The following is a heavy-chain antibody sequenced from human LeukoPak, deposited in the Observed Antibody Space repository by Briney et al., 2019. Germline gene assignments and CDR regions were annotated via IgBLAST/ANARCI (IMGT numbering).Heavy chain of an antibody. D-gene: IGHD3-10*01. Sequence: RGSLRLSCAASGFTVSSNYTSWVRQAPGKGLEWVSVIYSGGSTYYADSVKGRFTISRDNSKNTLYLQMNSLRAEDTAVYYCARVDYGSGNDYFDYWGQGTLVTVSS. CDR1: GFTVSSNY. CDR2: IYSGGST. CDR3: ARVDYGSGNDYFDY. V-gene: IGHV3-53*01. J-gene: IGHJ4*02.